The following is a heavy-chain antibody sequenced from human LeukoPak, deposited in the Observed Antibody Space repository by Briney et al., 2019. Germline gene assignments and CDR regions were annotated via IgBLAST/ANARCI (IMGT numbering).Heavy chain of an antibody. Sequence: SVTVSCKASGGTFSSYAISWVRQAPGQGLEWMGRIIPIFGIANYVQKFQGRVTITADKSTSTAYMELSSLRSEDTAVYYCARVGGQAYCGGDCYYNWFDPWGQGTLVTVSS. D-gene: IGHD2-21*02. CDR1: GGTFSSYA. CDR3: ARVGGQAYCGGDCYYNWFDP. CDR2: IIPIFGIA. V-gene: IGHV1-69*04. J-gene: IGHJ5*02.